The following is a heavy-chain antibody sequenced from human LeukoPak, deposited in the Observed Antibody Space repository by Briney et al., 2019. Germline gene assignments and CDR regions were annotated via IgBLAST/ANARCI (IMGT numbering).Heavy chain of an antibody. J-gene: IGHJ4*02. D-gene: IGHD3-10*01. V-gene: IGHV1-18*01. CDR2: ISAYNGNT. Sequence: ASVKVSCKASGYTFTSYGISWVRQAPGQGLEWMGWISAYNGNTNYAQKLQGRVTTTTDTSTSTAYMELRSLRSDDTAVYYCARDAKGLLLRYGSGSYDYWGQGTLVTVSS. CDR3: ARDAKGLLLRYGSGSYDY. CDR1: GYTFTSYG.